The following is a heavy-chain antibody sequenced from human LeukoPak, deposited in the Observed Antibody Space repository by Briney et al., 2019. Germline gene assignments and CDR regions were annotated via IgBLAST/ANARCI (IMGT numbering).Heavy chain of an antibody. D-gene: IGHD2-15*01. J-gene: IGHJ4*02. CDR1: GGSFSGYY. V-gene: IGHV4-34*01. CDR3: ARELCSGGGCESFDF. Sequence: SETLSLTCALYGGSFSGYYWSWIRQPPGKGLEWIGEINHSGSTNYNPSLKSRVTISVDTSKNQFSLKLTSVTAADTAVYYCARELCSGGGCESFDFWGQGTLVTVSS. CDR2: INHSGST.